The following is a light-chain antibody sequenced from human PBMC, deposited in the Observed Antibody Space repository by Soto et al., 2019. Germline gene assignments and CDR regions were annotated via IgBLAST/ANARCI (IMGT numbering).Light chain of an antibody. CDR1: QGIRND. V-gene: IGKV1-17*01. CDR3: LQHNTYPRT. Sequence: DTQMTQSPSSLSASVGDRVTITCRASQGIRNDLSWYQQKPGQAPKRQIYAASSLQSGVPSRFSGSGSGTEFTLTISSLQPEDFATYFCLQHNTYPRTFGQGTKLEIK. J-gene: IGKJ2*01. CDR2: AAS.